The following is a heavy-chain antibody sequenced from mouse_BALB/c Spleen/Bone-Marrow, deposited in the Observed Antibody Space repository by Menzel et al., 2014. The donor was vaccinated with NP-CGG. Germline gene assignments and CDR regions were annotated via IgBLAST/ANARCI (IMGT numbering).Heavy chain of an antibody. CDR3: ARRGITRLLDY. CDR1: GFTFSSYA. CDR2: ISSGGSYT. J-gene: IGHJ2*01. D-gene: IGHD2-4*01. Sequence: EVKLQESGGGLVKPGGSLKLSCAASGFTFSSYAMSWVRQTPEKRLEWVATISSGGSYTYYPDSVKGRFTISRDNAKNTLYLQMSSLRSEDTAMYYCARRGITRLLDYWGQGTTLTVSS. V-gene: IGHV5-9-1*01.